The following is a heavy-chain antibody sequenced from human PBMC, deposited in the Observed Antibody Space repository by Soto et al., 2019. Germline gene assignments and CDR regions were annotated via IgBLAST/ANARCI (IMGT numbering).Heavy chain of an antibody. Sequence: GGSLRLSCAASGFTFSSYAMHWVRQAPGKGLEWVAVISYDGSNKYYADSVKGRFTISRDNSKNTLYLQMNSLRAEDTAVYYCYSYGQKRIFDYWGQGTLVTVSS. V-gene: IGHV3-30-3*01. CDR3: YSYGQKRIFDY. D-gene: IGHD5-18*01. CDR2: ISYDGSNK. CDR1: GFTFSSYA. J-gene: IGHJ4*02.